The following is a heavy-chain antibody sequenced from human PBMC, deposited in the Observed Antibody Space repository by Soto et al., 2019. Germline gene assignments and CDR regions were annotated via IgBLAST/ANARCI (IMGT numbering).Heavy chain of an antibody. CDR3: TRGITLIGGDIPPGYYYGMDV. Sequence: QVQLVQSGAEVKKPGSSVKVSCKASGGTFSSYAISWVRQAPGQGLEWMGGFNPIFETANYAQKFQGRVTITADESTNTPYMELSSLRSEDTAVYYCTRGITLIGGDIPPGYYYGMDVWGQGTTVAVSS. CDR2: FNPIFETA. V-gene: IGHV1-69*01. D-gene: IGHD3-10*01. J-gene: IGHJ6*02. CDR1: GGTFSSYA.